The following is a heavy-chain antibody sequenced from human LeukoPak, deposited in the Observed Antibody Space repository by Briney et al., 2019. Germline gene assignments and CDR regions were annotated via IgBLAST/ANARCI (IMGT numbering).Heavy chain of an antibody. V-gene: IGHV3-30*02. J-gene: IGHJ5*02. CDR3: AKDGAAYCGGDCPPWFVP. CDR1: GFTLSSYG. D-gene: IGHD2-21*02. CDR2: IPYDGSNK. Sequence: GGSLRLSCAASGFTLSSYGMHWVRQAPGKGLEWVAFIPYDGSNKYYTDSAKGRFTISRDNSKNTLYLQMNSLRAEDTAVYYCAKDGAAYCGGDCPPWFVPWGQGTLVTVSS.